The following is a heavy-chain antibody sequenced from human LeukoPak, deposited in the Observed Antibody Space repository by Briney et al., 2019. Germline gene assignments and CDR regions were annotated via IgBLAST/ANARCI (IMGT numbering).Heavy chain of an antibody. CDR3: ARDQWLGDAFDI. V-gene: IGHV1-18*01. CDR1: GYTFTSYG. Sequence: ASVKVSCKASGYTFTSYGISWVRQAPGQGLEWMGWISAYNGNTNYAQKLQGRVTMTTDTSTSTAYMELRSLRSDDTAVYYSARDQWLGDAFDIWGQGTMVTVSS. D-gene: IGHD6-19*01. CDR2: ISAYNGNT. J-gene: IGHJ3*02.